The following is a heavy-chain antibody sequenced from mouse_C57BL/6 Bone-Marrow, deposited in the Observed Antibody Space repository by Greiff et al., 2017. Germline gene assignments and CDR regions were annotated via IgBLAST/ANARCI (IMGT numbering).Heavy chain of an antibody. CDR3: ARTGLRRYYAMDY. D-gene: IGHD2-4*01. J-gene: IGHJ4*01. CDR1: GYTFTSYT. CDR2: INPSSGYT. Sequence: QVQLKESGAELARPGASVKMSCKASGYTFTSYTMHWVKQRPGQGLEWIGYINPSSGYTKYNQKFKDKATLTADKSSSTAYMQLSSLTSEDSAVYYCARTGLRRYYAMDYWGQGTSVTVSS. V-gene: IGHV1-4*01.